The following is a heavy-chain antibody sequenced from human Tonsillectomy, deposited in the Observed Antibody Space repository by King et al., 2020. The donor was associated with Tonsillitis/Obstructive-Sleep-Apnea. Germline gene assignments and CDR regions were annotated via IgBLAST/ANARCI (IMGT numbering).Heavy chain of an antibody. V-gene: IGHV3-30*04. Sequence: VQLVESGGGVVQSGRSLRLSCAASGFTFSSYAMHWVRQAPGKGLEWVAVISYDGSNKYYADSVKGRFTISRDNSKNTLYLQMNSLRAEDTAVYYCARGHYYDSSGYYYVWAFDIWGQGTMVTVSS. CDR3: ARGHYYDSSGYYYVWAFDI. J-gene: IGHJ3*02. D-gene: IGHD3-22*01. CDR1: GFTFSSYA. CDR2: ISYDGSNK.